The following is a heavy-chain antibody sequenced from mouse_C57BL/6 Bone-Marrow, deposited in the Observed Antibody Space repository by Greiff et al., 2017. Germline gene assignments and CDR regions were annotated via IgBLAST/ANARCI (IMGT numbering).Heavy chain of an antibody. V-gene: IGHV1-9*01. CDR3: VSLGSSAYYYAMDY. CDR2: ILPGSGST. D-gene: IGHD1-1*01. J-gene: IGHJ4*01. Sequence: VQLQQSGAELMKPGASVKLSCKATGYTFTGYWIEWVKQRPGHGLEWIGEILPGSGSTNYNEKFKGKATFTADTSSNTAYMQLSSLTTEDSAISYCVSLGSSAYYYAMDYWGQGTSVTVSS. CDR1: GYTFTGYW.